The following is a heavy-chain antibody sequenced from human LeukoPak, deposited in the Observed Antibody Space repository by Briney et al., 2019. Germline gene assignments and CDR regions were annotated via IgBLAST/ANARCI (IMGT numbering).Heavy chain of an antibody. J-gene: IGHJ5*02. D-gene: IGHD3-10*01. Sequence: GSLRLSCAASGFTFSNYGMHWVRQAPGKGLEWVAVVSFEGSVDYYADSVRGRFTISRDNSKNMLYLQMHSLRPDDTAVYYCTKEGLGSGSYFSAWFDPWGQGTLVTVSS. CDR1: GFTFSNYG. CDR3: TKEGLGSGSYFSAWFDP. CDR2: VSFEGSVD. V-gene: IGHV3-30*18.